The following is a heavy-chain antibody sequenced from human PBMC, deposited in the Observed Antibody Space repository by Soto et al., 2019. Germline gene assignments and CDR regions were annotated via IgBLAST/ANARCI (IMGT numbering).Heavy chain of an antibody. CDR2: ITYDGANG. CDR3: ARAFSGSYPNFDY. J-gene: IGHJ4*02. D-gene: IGHD1-26*01. V-gene: IGHV3-30*09. Sequence: QIQLVESGGGVVQPRGSLRLSCLASGFIFRSYAMHWVRQAPGKGLEWVAVITYDGANGYYADSVRGRFAISRDNSKSTLFLQMNSLRPEDTAVYYCARAFSGSYPNFDYWGQGTLVTVSS. CDR1: GFIFRSYA.